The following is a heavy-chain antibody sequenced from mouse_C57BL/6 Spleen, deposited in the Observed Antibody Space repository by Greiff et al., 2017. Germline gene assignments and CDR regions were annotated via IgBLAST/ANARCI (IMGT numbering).Heavy chain of an antibody. D-gene: IGHD2-4*01. Sequence: QVHVKQSGAELAKPGASVKLSCKASGYTFTSYWMHWVKQRPGQGLEWIGYINPSSGYTKYNQKFKDKATLTADKSSSTAYMQLSSLTYEDSAVYYCARIPYDYDDDWYFDVWGTGTTVTVSS. J-gene: IGHJ1*03. CDR3: ARIPYDYDDDWYFDV. V-gene: IGHV1-7*01. CDR2: INPSSGYT. CDR1: GYTFTSYW.